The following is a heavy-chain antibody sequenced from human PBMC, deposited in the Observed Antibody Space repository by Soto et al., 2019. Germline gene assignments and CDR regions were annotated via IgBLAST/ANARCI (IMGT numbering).Heavy chain of an antibody. Sequence: AAVKSSCNASGYTFTGYYMHWVRQAPGQGRECMGWLNPNSGGTNYAQKFQGRVTMTRXPSXSXXXMXLSRLRSDDKAVYSCAREGYSSGNAFDIWG. CDR1: GYTFTGYY. J-gene: IGHJ3*02. V-gene: IGHV1-2*02. CDR3: AREGYSSGNAFDI. CDR2: LNPNSGGT. D-gene: IGHD6-19*01.